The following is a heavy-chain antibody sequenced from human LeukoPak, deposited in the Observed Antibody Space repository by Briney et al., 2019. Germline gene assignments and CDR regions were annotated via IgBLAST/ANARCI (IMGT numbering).Heavy chain of an antibody. Sequence: GGSLRLSCAASGFTFSSYAMHWVRQAPGKGLEWVAVISYDGSNKYYADSVKGRFTISRDNSKNTLYLQMNSLRSEDTAVYYCARDATGLWFGELFSLVRYYYYMDVWGKGTTVTISS. CDR2: ISYDGSNK. V-gene: IGHV3-30*04. J-gene: IGHJ6*03. D-gene: IGHD3-10*01. CDR3: ARDATGLWFGELFSLVRYYYYMDV. CDR1: GFTFSSYA.